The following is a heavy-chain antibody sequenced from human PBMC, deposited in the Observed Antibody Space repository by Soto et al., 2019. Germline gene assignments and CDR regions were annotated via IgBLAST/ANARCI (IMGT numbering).Heavy chain of an antibody. D-gene: IGHD3-22*01. Sequence: SETLSLTCVVYGGSFSGYYWSWIRQPPGKGLEWIGEINHSGSTNYNPSLKSRVTISVDTSKNQFSLKLSSVTAADTAVYYCARVRWNYYDSSGPEPFDYWGQGTLVTVSS. CDR1: GGSFSGYY. CDR3: ARVRWNYYDSSGPEPFDY. V-gene: IGHV4-34*01. J-gene: IGHJ4*02. CDR2: INHSGST.